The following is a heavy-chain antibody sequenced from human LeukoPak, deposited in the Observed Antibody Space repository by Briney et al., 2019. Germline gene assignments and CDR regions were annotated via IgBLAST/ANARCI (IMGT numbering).Heavy chain of an antibody. CDR1: GFTFSNYA. V-gene: IGHV3-30-3*01. CDR2: ISYDGSNK. J-gene: IGHJ4*02. D-gene: IGHD1-26*01. Sequence: PGGSLRLSCAASGFTFSNYAMHWVRQVPGKGLEWVAVISYDGSNKYYADSVKGRFTISRDHSKNTVSLQMNSLRPEDTALYYCARYSGNYGFDYWGQGTLVTVSS. CDR3: ARYSGNYGFDY.